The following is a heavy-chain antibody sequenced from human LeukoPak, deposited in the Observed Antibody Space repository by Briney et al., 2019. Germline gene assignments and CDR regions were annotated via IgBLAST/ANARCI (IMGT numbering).Heavy chain of an antibody. CDR3: ARIPDGYAGGNRKSAFDM. Sequence: SVKVSCTSSGATFSSYAISWVRHAPGQGPEWMGRIIPIFGTANNAQKFQGRVTITTDESTSTAYMELNSLRSEDTAVYYWARIPDGYAGGNRKSAFDMCSERRLVTVYS. CDR1: GATFSSYA. J-gene: IGHJ3*02. V-gene: IGHV1-69*05. D-gene: IGHD5-24*01. CDR2: IIPIFGTA.